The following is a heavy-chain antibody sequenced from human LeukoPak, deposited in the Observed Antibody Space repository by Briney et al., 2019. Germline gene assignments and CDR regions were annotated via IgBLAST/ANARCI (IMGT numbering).Heavy chain of an antibody. Sequence: PSETLSLTCTVSGGSISSGDYYWSWIRQPPGKGLEWIGYIYYSGSTYYNPSLKSRVTISVDTSKNQFSLKLSSVTAADTAVYYCARAKDISGSYYYYGMDVWGQGTTVTVSS. J-gene: IGHJ6*02. CDR2: IYYSGST. CDR1: GGSISSGDYY. V-gene: IGHV4-30-4*01. CDR3: ARAKDISGSYYYYGMDV. D-gene: IGHD2-15*01.